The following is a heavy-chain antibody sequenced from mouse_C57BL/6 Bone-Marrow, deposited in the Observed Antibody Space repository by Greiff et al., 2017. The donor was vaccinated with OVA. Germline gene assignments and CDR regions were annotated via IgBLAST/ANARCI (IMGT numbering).Heavy chain of an antibody. CDR2: ISDGGSYT. V-gene: IGHV5-4*01. Sequence: EVKLMEPGGGLVKPGGSLKLSCAASGYTFSSYAMSWVRQTPEKRLEWVATISDGGSYTYYPDNVKGRFTISRDNAKNNLYLQMSHLKSEDTAMYYCARETGTDFWGTGTTVTVSS. J-gene: IGHJ1*03. D-gene: IGHD4-1*01. CDR3: ARETGTDF. CDR1: GYTFSSYA.